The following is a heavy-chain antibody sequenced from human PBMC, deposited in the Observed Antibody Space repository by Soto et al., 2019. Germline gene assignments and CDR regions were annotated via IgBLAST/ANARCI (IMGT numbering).Heavy chain of an antibody. D-gene: IGHD4-17*01. CDR3: VRVAYGYLGH. CDR1: GFTLNSYW. J-gene: IGHJ4*02. V-gene: IGHV3-74*01. Sequence: EVQLVESGGGLVQPGGSLRLSCAASGFTLNSYWMHWVRQAPGKGLVWVSRINSYGSSTSYADSVKGRFTISRDNARNTLYLQMNSLRAKDTAVYYGVRVAYGYLGHWGQGTLVTVSS. CDR2: INSYGSST.